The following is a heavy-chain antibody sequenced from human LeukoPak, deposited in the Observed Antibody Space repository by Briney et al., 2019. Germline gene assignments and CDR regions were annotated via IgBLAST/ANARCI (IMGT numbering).Heavy chain of an antibody. CDR1: GYTFTGYY. Sequence: ASVKVSCKASGYTFTGYYMHWVRQAPGQGLEWMGWINPNSGGTNYAQKFQGRVTMTRDTSISTAYMELSRLRSDDTAVYYCARDSGYCTNGVCSREYAFDIWAKGQWSPSLQ. D-gene: IGHD2-8*01. CDR2: INPNSGGT. V-gene: IGHV1-2*02. J-gene: IGHJ3*02. CDR3: ARDSGYCTNGVCSREYAFDI.